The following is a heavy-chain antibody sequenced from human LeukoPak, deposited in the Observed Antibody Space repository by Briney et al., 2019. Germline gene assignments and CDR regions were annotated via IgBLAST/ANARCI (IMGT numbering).Heavy chain of an antibody. Sequence: AGGSLRLTCAASGFTFSDYYMSWIRQAPGKGLEWVSYISSSSSYTNYADSVKGRFTISRDNAKNSLYLQMNSLRAEDTAVYYCARFLATHYGSGAQFDYWGQGTLVTVSS. CDR2: ISSSSSYT. V-gene: IGHV3-11*06. D-gene: IGHD3-10*01. J-gene: IGHJ4*02. CDR1: GFTFSDYY. CDR3: ARFLATHYGSGAQFDY.